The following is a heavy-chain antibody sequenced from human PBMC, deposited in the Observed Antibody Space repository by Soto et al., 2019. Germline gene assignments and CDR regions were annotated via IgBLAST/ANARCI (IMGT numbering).Heavy chain of an antibody. CDR2: ISSSSSYI. D-gene: IGHD3-10*01. Sequence: GGSLRLSCAASGFTFSSYSMNWVRQAPGKGLEWVSSISSSSSYIYYADSVKGRFTISRDNAKNSLYLQMNSLRAEDTAVYYCARDPTSRGRGVIIWGQGTLVTVSS. CDR1: GFTFSSYS. CDR3: ARDPTSRGRGVII. V-gene: IGHV3-21*01. J-gene: IGHJ4*02.